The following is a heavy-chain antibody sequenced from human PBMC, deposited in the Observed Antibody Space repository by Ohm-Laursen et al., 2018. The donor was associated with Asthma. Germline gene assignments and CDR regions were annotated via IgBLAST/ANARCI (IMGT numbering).Heavy chain of an antibody. Sequence: SLRLSCAPPGYTFSRYSIHWVRQIPGKGLEWVASISTASSFIYYADSVRGRFTTSRDNARNSVYLQMNSLRAEDTALYYCARIGAEWELPGREYSLHHWGEGTLVTVSS. CDR1: GYTFSRYS. J-gene: IGHJ1*01. D-gene: IGHD1-26*01. CDR3: ARIGAEWELPGREYSLHH. V-gene: IGHV3-21*01. CDR2: ISTASSFI.